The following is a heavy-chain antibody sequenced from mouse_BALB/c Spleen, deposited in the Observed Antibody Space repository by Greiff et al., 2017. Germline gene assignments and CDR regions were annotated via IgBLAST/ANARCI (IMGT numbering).Heavy chain of an antibody. V-gene: IGHV5-6-5*01. CDR1: GFTFSSYA. CDR2: ISSGGST. J-gene: IGHJ4*01. CDR3: ARVLYYAMDY. Sequence: EVKLVESGGGLVKPGGSLKLSCAASGFTFSSYAMSWVRQTPEKRLEWVASISSGGSTYYPDSVKGRFTISRDNARNILYLQMSSLRSEDTAMYYCARVLYYAMDYWGQGTSVTVSS.